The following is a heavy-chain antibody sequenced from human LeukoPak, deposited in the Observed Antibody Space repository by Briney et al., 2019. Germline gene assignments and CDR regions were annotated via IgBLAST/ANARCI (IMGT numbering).Heavy chain of an antibody. CDR3: ASHSDYDSSGYYS. CDR1: SGSISSSGYS. CDR2: IYHSGST. Sequence: SETLSLTCAVSSGSISSSGYSWSWIRQPPGKGLEWIGYIYHSGSTNYNPSLKSRVTISVDTSKNQFSLKLSSVTAADTAVYYCASHSDYDSSGYYSWGQGTLVTVSS. J-gene: IGHJ4*02. D-gene: IGHD3-22*01. V-gene: IGHV4-30-2*02.